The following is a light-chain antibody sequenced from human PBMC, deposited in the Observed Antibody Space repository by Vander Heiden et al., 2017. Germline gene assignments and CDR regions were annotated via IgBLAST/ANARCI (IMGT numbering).Light chain of an antibody. CDR2: AAS. J-gene: IGKJ4*01. CDR3: QQSYSTPLT. CDR1: QSISSY. Sequence: DIQMTQSPSSLSASVGDRVTITCRASQSISSYLNWYQQKPGKAPKLLIYAASSLQSGVPSRFSGNGSGTDLTLTISSLQPEDFATYYCQQSYSTPLTFGGGTKVEIK. V-gene: IGKV1-39*01.